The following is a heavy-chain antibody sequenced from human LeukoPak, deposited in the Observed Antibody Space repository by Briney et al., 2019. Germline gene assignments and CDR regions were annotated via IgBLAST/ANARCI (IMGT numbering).Heavy chain of an antibody. Sequence: SETLSLTCTVSGGSISSSRYYWGWIHQPPGKGLEWIGSIHYSGSTYYNPSLKSRVTVSVDTSENQFSLKLSSVAAADTAVYFCVRTRLSYHIVPAAERADDACDMWGQGTMVTVSS. J-gene: IGHJ3*02. CDR1: GGSISSSRYY. CDR3: VRTRLSYHIVPAAERADDACDM. D-gene: IGHD2-2*01. V-gene: IGHV4-39*07. CDR2: IHYSGST.